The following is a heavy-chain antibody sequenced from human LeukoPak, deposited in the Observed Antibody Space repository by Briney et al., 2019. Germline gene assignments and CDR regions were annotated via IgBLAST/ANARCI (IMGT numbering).Heavy chain of an antibody. CDR3: ANGPVDIVATIVYYYGMDV. Sequence: GGSLRLSCAASGFTFSSYAMRWVRQAPGKGLEWVSAISGSGGSTYYADSVKGRFTISRDNSKNTLYLQMNSLRAEDTAVYYCANGPVDIVATIVYYYGMDVWGQGTTVTVSS. CDR1: GFTFSSYA. V-gene: IGHV3-23*01. D-gene: IGHD5-12*01. J-gene: IGHJ6*02. CDR2: ISGSGGST.